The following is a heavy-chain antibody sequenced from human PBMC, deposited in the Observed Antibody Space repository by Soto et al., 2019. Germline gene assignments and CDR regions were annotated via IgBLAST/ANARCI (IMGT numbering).Heavy chain of an antibody. CDR2: IWFDGNEK. D-gene: IGHD4-4*01. V-gene: IGHV3-33*01. CDR1: GIRFSNFG. CDR3: ARGLSYGSNSGFYFDY. Sequence: QVQMVESGGGVVQPERSLRLSCAASGIRFSNFGMHWVRQAPGKGLEWVATIWFDGNEKYYADSVKGRFIVSRDNSKNILYLHMNSLRVEDTAVYFCARGLSYGSNSGFYFDYWGQGTLVTVSS. J-gene: IGHJ4*02.